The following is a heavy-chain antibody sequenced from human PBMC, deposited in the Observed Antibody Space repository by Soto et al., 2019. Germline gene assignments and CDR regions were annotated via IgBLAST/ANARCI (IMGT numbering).Heavy chain of an antibody. D-gene: IGHD2-15*01. V-gene: IGHV4-31*03. J-gene: IGHJ4*02. Sequence: HSETLSLTCTVSGGSISSGGYYWSWIRQHPGKGLEWIGYIYYSGSTYYNPSLKSRVTISVDTSKNQFSLKLSSVTAADTAVYYCARGGVVVAATDYWGQGTLVTVSS. CDR2: IYYSGST. CDR3: ARGGVVVAATDY. CDR1: GGSISSGGYY.